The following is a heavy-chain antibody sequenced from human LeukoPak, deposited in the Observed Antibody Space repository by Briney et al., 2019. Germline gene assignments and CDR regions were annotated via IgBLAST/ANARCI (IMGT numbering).Heavy chain of an antibody. CDR2: ISYDGSNK. V-gene: IGHV3-30*18. CDR3: AKDLDDLLTGDAFDI. Sequence: GGSLRLSCAASGFTFSSYGMLWVRQAPGKGLEWVAVISYDGSNKYYADSVKGRFTISRDNSKNTLYLQMNSLRAEDTAVYYCAKDLDDLLTGDAFDIWRQGTMVTVSP. J-gene: IGHJ3*02. D-gene: IGHD3-9*01. CDR1: GFTFSSYG.